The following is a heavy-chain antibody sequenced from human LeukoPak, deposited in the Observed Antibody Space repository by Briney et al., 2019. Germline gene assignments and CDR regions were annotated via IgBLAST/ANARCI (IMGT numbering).Heavy chain of an antibody. D-gene: IGHD3-10*01. Sequence: GGSLRLSCTASGFTFDDYYITWIRRAPGKGLDWVAYISSSGTATYYADSVRGRFTISRDNAKNSLYLQMDSLKAEDTAMYYCARPARSGIYYPDAFENWGQGTMVTVSS. V-gene: IGHV3-11*04. CDR1: GFTFDDYY. CDR3: ARPARSGIYYPDAFEN. J-gene: IGHJ3*02. CDR2: ISSSGTAT.